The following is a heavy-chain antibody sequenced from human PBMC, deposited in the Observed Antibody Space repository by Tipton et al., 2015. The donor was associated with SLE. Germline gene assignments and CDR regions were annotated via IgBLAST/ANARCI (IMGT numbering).Heavy chain of an antibody. J-gene: IGHJ4*02. CDR2: ISWNSGSI. CDR3: AKGGGHY. D-gene: IGHD3-16*01. CDR1: GFTFDDYA. Sequence: SLRLSCAASGFTFDDYAMHWVRQAPGKGLEWVSGISWNSGSIGYADSVKGRFTISKDNAKNSLNLQMNSLRAEDTALYYCAKGGGHYWGQGTLVTVSS. V-gene: IGHV3-9*01.